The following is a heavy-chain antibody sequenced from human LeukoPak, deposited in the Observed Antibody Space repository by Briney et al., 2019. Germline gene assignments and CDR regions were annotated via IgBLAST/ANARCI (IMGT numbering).Heavy chain of an antibody. Sequence: PGGSLRLSCAASGFTFSDYYMSWIRQAPGKGLEWVSYISSSGSTIYYADSVKGRFTISRDNAKNSLCLQMNSLRAEDTAVYYCAREPPFPGYEADYWGQGTLVTVSS. J-gene: IGHJ4*02. D-gene: IGHD2-2*01. V-gene: IGHV3-11*01. CDR2: ISSSGSTI. CDR1: GFTFSDYY. CDR3: AREPPFPGYEADY.